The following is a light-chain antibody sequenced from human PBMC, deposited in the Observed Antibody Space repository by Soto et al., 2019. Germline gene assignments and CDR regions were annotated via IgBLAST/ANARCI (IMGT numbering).Light chain of an antibody. CDR2: GAF. J-gene: IGKJ5*01. CDR3: QQRNVWPPVT. Sequence: EIVVTKSATTLSLSPGETATLSRTPRPSVTNFLAWYQQKPGQAPRLLIYGAFNRATGIPARFSGSGSGTDFTLTISSLEPEDSAVYYCQQRNVWPPVTFGQGTRLEIK. CDR1: PSVTNF. V-gene: IGKV3-11*01.